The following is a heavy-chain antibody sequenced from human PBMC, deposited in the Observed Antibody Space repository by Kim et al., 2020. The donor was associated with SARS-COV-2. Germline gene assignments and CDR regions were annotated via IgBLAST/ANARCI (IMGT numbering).Heavy chain of an antibody. CDR1: GGSFSGYY. D-gene: IGHD2-2*01. CDR2: INHSGST. CDR3: ARAPSRYCSSTSCYPDY. V-gene: IGHV4-34*01. J-gene: IGHJ4*02. Sequence: SETLSLTCAVYGGSFSGYYWSWIRQPPGKGLEWIGEINHSGSTNYNPSLKSRVTISVDTSKNQFSLKLSSVTAADTAVYYCARAPSRYCSSTSCYPDYWGQGTLVTVSS.